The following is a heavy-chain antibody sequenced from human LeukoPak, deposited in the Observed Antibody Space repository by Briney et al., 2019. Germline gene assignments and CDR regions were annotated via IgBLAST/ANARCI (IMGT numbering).Heavy chain of an antibody. J-gene: IGHJ4*02. D-gene: IGHD2-2*01. Sequence: GGSLRLSCAASGFTFSSYDMHWVRQATGKGLEWVSAIGTAGDTYYPGSVKGRFTISRENAKNSLYLQMNSLRAEDTAVYYCAREEGYCSSTSCHHFDYWGQGTLVTVSS. CDR3: AREEGYCSSTSCHHFDY. CDR1: GFTFSSYD. V-gene: IGHV3-13*01. CDR2: IGTAGDT.